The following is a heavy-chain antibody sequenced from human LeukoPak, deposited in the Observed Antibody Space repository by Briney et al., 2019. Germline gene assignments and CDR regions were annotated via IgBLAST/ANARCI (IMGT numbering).Heavy chain of an antibody. D-gene: IGHD2-15*01. CDR2: IYYSGST. CDR3: ARQIGDLGYCSGGSCYYFDY. J-gene: IGHJ4*02. V-gene: IGHV4-30-4*01. CDR1: GGSISSGDYY. Sequence: PSQTLFLTCTVSGGSISSGDYYWSWIRQPPGKGLEWIGYIYYSGSTYYNPSLKSRVTISVDTSKNQFSLKLSSVTAADTAVYYCARQIGDLGYCSGGSCYYFDYWGQGTLVTVSS.